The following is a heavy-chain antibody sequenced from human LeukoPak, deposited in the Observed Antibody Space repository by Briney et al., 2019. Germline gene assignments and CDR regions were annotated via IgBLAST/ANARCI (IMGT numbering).Heavy chain of an antibody. CDR2: ITSGSSTI. Sequence: PGGSLRLSCAASGFTFGRYIMNWVRQAPGKGLEWVSYITSGSSTIYYADSVKGRFTISRDNAKNSLYLQMNSLRAEDTAVYYCAREGGPAAPGAFDIWGQGTMVTVSS. V-gene: IGHV3-48*01. CDR1: GFTFGRYI. J-gene: IGHJ3*02. CDR3: AREGGPAAPGAFDI. D-gene: IGHD2-2*01.